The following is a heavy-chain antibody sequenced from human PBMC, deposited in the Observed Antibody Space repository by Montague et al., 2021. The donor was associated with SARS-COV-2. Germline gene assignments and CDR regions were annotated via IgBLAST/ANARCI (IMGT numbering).Heavy chain of an antibody. Sequence: SETLSLTCTVSGGSITRHYYWGWIRQPPGKGLEWIGDIYYSGTTFINPYPEIRVTISVYASQTQFSLNLTSVTAADTAAYYCARPLVRGVPKAFDIWGQGALVIVSS. CDR1: GGSITRHYY. CDR2: IYYSGTT. D-gene: IGHD3-10*01. V-gene: IGHV4-39*01. J-gene: IGHJ3*02. CDR3: ARPLVRGVPKAFDI.